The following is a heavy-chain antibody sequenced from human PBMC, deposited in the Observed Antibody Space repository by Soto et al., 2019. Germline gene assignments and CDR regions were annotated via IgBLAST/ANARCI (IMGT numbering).Heavy chain of an antibody. J-gene: IGHJ6*02. CDR2: VDPSDSYT. Sequence: GESLKISCKGSGYSFTSYWISWVRQMPGKGPEWMGRVDPSDSYTNYSPAFQGHVTISADKSISTAYLQWSSLKASDTAMYYCSREAGTPGSTDVWGQGTPVTVSS. CDR3: SREAGTPGSTDV. V-gene: IGHV5-10-1*01. CDR1: GYSFTSYW. D-gene: IGHD1-7*01.